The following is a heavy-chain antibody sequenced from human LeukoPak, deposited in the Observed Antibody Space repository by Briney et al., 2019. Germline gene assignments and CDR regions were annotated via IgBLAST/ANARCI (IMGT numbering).Heavy chain of an antibody. J-gene: IGHJ6*03. CDR1: GFSLSSFG. V-gene: IGHV3-23*01. CDR2: LSNGGGGT. Sequence: GGSLRLSCAASGFSLSSFGMTWVRQAPGKGLEWVSTLSNGGGGTYYADSVEGRFTISRDNSKNTLYLQMNSLRAEDTAVYYCAKDTSVDFYYYYYMDVWGKGTTVTVSS. CDR3: AKDTSVDFYYYYYMDV. D-gene: IGHD3/OR15-3a*01.